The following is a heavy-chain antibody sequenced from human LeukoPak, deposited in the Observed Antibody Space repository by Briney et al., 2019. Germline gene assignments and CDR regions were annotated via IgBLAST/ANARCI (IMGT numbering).Heavy chain of an antibody. J-gene: IGHJ4*02. Sequence: SETLSLTCTVSGGSISSYYWSWIRQPAGKGLEWIGRIYTSGSTNYNPSLKSRVTMSVDTSKNQFSPKLSSVTAADTAVYYCARNLAAAGLLYFDYWGQGTLVTVSS. D-gene: IGHD6-13*01. CDR3: ARNLAAAGLLYFDY. V-gene: IGHV4-4*07. CDR2: IYTSGST. CDR1: GGSISSYY.